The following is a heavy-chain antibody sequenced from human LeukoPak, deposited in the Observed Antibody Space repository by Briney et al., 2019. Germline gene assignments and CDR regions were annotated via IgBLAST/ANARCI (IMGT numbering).Heavy chain of an antibody. CDR3: ARSIRGSRNWYFDL. CDR1: GYSISSGYY. CDR2: IYHSGIT. V-gene: IGHV4-38-2*02. D-gene: IGHD1-26*01. J-gene: IGHJ2*01. Sequence: SETLSLTCTVSGYSISSGYYWGWIRQPPGKGLEWIGSIYHSGITYYNPSLKSRVTISVDTSKNQFSLKLSSVTAADTAVYYCARSIRGSRNWYFDLWGRGTLVTVSS.